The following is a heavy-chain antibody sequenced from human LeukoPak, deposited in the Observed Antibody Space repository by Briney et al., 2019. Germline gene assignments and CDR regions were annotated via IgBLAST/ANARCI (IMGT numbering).Heavy chain of an antibody. V-gene: IGHV4-38-2*02. J-gene: IGHJ3*02. D-gene: IGHD3-10*01. CDR3: ARDRVPYGSGSYYKSGDAFDI. Sequence: PSETLSLTCTVSGYSISGGYYWGWIRQPPGKGLEWIGTNNPSLESRVTISLDTSKNHFSLNLTSVTAADTAMYYCARDRVPYGSGSYYKSGDAFDIWGQGTMVTVSS. CDR1: GYSISGGYY.